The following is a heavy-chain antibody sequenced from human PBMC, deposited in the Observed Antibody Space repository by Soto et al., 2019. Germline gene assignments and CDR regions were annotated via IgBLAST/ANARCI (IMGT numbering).Heavy chain of an antibody. V-gene: IGHV1-69*13. CDR1: GGTFSSYA. CDR3: ARDRSEHIVGYFDY. Sequence: SVKVSCKASGGTFSSYAIIWVRQAPGQGLEWMGGIIPIFGTANYAQKFQGRVTITADESTSTAYMELSSLRSEDTAVYYCARDRSEHIVGYFDYWGQGTLVTVSS. CDR2: IIPIFGTA. J-gene: IGHJ4*02. D-gene: IGHD2-21*01.